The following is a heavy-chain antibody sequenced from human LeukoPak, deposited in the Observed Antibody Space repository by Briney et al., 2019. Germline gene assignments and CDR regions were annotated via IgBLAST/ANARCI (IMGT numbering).Heavy chain of an antibody. CDR1: GYTFTSYG. J-gene: IGHJ6*02. V-gene: IGHV1-18*01. CDR2: ISAYNGNT. Sequence: ASVKVSCKASGYTFTSYGISWVRQAPGQGLEWMGWISAYNGNTNYAQKLQGRVTMTTDTSTSTAYMELRSLRSDDTAVYYCARGDYGGYYYYYYGMDVWGQGTTVTVSS. D-gene: IGHD4-23*01. CDR3: ARGDYGGYYYYYYGMDV.